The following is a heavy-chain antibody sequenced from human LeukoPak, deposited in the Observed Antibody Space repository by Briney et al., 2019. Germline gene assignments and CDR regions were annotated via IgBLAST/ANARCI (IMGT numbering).Heavy chain of an antibody. Sequence: GGSLRLSCAASGFTFSSYAMTWVRQPPGKGLEWVSGISDSGGSTYYADSVKGRFTISRDNSKNTVYLQMNSLRAEDTAVYYCAKDGIAVAGTSAWYWGQGTQVTVSS. J-gene: IGHJ4*02. CDR1: GFTFSSYA. D-gene: IGHD6-19*01. CDR3: AKDGIAVAGTSAWY. V-gene: IGHV3-23*01. CDR2: ISDSGGST.